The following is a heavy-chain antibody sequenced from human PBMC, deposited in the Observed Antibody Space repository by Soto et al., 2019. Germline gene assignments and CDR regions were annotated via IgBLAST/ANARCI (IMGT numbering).Heavy chain of an antibody. CDR3: AKSAPQWLVRPVAQDY. V-gene: IGHV3-30*18. CDR2: ISYDGSNK. Sequence: GGSLRLSCAASGFTFSSYGMHWVRQAPGKGLEWVAVISYDGSNKYYADSVKGRFTISRDNSKNTLYLQMNSLRAEDTAVYYCAKSAPQWLVRPVAQDYWGQGTLVTVST. CDR1: GFTFSSYG. D-gene: IGHD6-19*01. J-gene: IGHJ4*02.